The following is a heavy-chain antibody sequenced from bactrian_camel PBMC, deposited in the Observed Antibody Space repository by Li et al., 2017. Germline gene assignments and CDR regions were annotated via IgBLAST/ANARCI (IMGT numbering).Heavy chain of an antibody. CDR3: AIGGATPCTVRGGSMPYDY. V-gene: IGHV3S63*01. Sequence: VQLVESGGGSVQAGGSLRLSCAASGYFDNMALMGWFRQAPGKEREGVASIVLGDGTTHYADSVKGRFTIVQGDAKNTVYLQMNDLKPEDTAMYYCAIGGATPCTVRGGSMPYDYWGQGTQVTVS. J-gene: IGHJ4*01. CDR1: GYFDNMA. D-gene: IGHD6*01. CDR2: IVLGDGTT.